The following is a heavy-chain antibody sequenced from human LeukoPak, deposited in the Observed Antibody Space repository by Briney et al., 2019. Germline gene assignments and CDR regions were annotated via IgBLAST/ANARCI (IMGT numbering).Heavy chain of an antibody. CDR2: ISSSGSTI. CDR3: ARDPRARLSYFNLYFFDY. V-gene: IGHV3-11*01. D-gene: IGHD1-26*01. J-gene: IGHJ4*02. Sequence: GGSLRLSCAASGFTFSDYYMSWIRQAPGKGLEWVSYISSSGSTISYADSVKGRFTIFRDNAKNSLYLQMNRLTAEDTAVYYCARDPRARLSYFNLYFFDYWGQGTLVTVSS. CDR1: GFTFSDYY.